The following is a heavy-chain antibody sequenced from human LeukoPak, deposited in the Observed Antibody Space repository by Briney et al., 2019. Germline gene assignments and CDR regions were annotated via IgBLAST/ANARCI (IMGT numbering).Heavy chain of an antibody. CDR1: GCTFTGYY. D-gene: IGHD1-26*01. V-gene: IGHV1-2*02. Sequence: GASVKVSCKASGCTFTGYYIHCVRQAPGQGLEWMGWINPNSGATTYAQKFQGRVTMTRDTSISTAYMELSRLRSDDTAVYYCARAANAGPTTGLFDYWGLGTLVTVSS. J-gene: IGHJ4*02. CDR3: ARAANAGPTTGLFDY. CDR2: INPNSGAT.